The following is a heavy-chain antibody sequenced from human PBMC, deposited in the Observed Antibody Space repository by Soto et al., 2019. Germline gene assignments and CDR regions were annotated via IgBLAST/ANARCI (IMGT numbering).Heavy chain of an antibody. CDR1: GYTFTGYY. CDR3: GGGGIGATIPIYYYYGMDV. CDR2: IDPNSGGT. J-gene: IGHJ6*02. V-gene: IGHV1-2*04. D-gene: IGHD5-12*01. Sequence: QVQLVQSGAEVKKPGASVKVSCKASGYTFTGYYMHWVRQAPGQGLEWMGWIDPNSGGTNYAQKFQGWVTMTRDTVISNGQNGVSKVRSDEQAVYYCGGGGIGATIPIYYYYGMDVWGQGTTVTVSS.